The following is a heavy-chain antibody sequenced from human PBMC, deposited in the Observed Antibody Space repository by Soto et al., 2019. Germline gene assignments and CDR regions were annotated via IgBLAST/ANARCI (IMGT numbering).Heavy chain of an antibody. CDR1: GGSISSGGYY. Sequence: SETLSLTCTVSGGSISSGGYYWSWIRQHPGKGLEWIGYIYYSGSTYYNPSLKSRVTISVDTSKNQFSLKLSSVTAADTAVYYCASLGYCSGGSCSYYFDYWGQGTLVTVSS. CDR3: ASLGYCSGGSCSYYFDY. J-gene: IGHJ4*02. V-gene: IGHV4-31*03. D-gene: IGHD2-15*01. CDR2: IYYSGST.